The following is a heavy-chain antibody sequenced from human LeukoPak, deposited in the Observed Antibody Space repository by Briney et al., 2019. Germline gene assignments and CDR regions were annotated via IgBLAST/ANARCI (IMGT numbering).Heavy chain of an antibody. CDR1: GGTFNSYA. V-gene: IGHV1-69*06. Sequence: SVKVSCKASGGTFNSYAISWVRQAPGQGLEWMGGIIPIFGTANYAQKFQGRVTMTEDTSTDTAYMELSSLRSEDTAVYYCATVGYCSSTSCSDNYGMDVWGQGTTVTVSS. CDR3: ATVGYCSSTSCSDNYGMDV. D-gene: IGHD2-2*01. J-gene: IGHJ6*02. CDR2: IIPIFGTA.